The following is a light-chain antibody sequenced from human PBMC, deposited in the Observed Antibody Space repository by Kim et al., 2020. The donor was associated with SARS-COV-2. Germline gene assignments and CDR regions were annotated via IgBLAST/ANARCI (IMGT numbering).Light chain of an antibody. CDR2: SAS. Sequence: ENVLTQSPGTLPLSPGERATLSCRASQSVSSNFLAWYQQKAGQAPRLLIYSASSRASGIPDRFSGSGSGIDFTLTISTLEPEDFAVYYCQQYATSPETFGQGTKVDIK. J-gene: IGKJ1*01. V-gene: IGKV3-20*01. CDR1: QSVSSNF. CDR3: QQYATSPET.